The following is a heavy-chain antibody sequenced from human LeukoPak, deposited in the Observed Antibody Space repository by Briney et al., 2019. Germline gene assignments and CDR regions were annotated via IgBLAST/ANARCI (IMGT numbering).Heavy chain of an antibody. V-gene: IGHV4-34*01. Sequence: SETLSLTCAVYGGSFSGYYWSWIRQPPGKGLEWIGEINHSGSTNYNPPLKSRVTISVDTSKNQFSLKLSSVTAADTAVYYCARSHDHLWGNYPDYWGQGTLVTVSS. CDR3: ARSHDHLWGNYPDY. J-gene: IGHJ4*02. D-gene: IGHD3-16*02. CDR1: GGSFSGYY. CDR2: INHSGST.